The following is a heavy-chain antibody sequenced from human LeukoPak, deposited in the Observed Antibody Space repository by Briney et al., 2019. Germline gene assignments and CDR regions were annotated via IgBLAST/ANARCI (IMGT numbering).Heavy chain of an antibody. CDR3: ARGGYSRGQGSPFDY. CDR2: INTNTGSP. J-gene: IGHJ4*02. V-gene: IGHV7-4-1*02. Sequence: GASVKVSCKASGGTFSSYAISWVRRAPGQGLEWMGWINTNTGSPTYAQGLTGRFVFSLDTSLSTAYVQITSLQAEDTAMYYCARGGYSRGQGSPFDYWGQGTLVTVSS. D-gene: IGHD6-25*01. CDR1: GGTFSSYA.